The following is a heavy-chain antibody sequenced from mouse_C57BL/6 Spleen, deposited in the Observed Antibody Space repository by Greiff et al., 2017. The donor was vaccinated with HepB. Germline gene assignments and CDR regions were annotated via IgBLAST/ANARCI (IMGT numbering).Heavy chain of an antibody. CDR2: IDPEDGDT. CDR3: TLIYYGNALYFDV. CDR1: GFNIKDYY. D-gene: IGHD2-1*01. Sequence: EVQLQQSGAELVRPGASVKLSCTASGFNIKDYYMHWVKQRPEQGLEWIGRIDPEDGDTEYAPKFQGKATMTADTSSNTAYLQLSSLTSEDTAVYYCTLIYYGNALYFDVWGTGTTVTVSS. J-gene: IGHJ1*03. V-gene: IGHV14-1*01.